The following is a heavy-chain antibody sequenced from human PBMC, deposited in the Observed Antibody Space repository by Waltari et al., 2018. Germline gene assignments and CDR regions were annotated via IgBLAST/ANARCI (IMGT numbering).Heavy chain of an antibody. D-gene: IGHD2-21*01. Sequence: LVQSGTEVRRPGASVKVSCQASRNYISPPYLHWVRRAPGQGLEWMGWIDPNSGATNYGQKFKDRITLTWDTSVNTAYMELTRLASFDTGVYYCAREYCAGECRLFDFWGQGTGLTVSS. CDR3: AREYCAGECRLFDF. J-gene: IGHJ4*02. V-gene: IGHV1-2*02. CDR1: RNYISPPY. CDR2: IDPNSGAT.